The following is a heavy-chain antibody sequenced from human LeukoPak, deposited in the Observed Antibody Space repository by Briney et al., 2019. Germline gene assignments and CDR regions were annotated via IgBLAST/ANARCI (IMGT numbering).Heavy chain of an antibody. V-gene: IGHV1-2*02. CDR2: INPNSGGT. J-gene: IGHJ5*02. CDR3: ARGPRGNCSSTSCYPRFDP. Sequence: ASVKVSCKASGYTFTGYYMHWVRQAPGQGLEWMGWINPNSGGTNYAQKFQGRVTMTRDTSISTAYMELSRLRSDDTAVYYCARGPRGNCSSTSCYPRFDPWGQGTLVTVSS. D-gene: IGHD2-2*01. CDR1: GYTFTGYY.